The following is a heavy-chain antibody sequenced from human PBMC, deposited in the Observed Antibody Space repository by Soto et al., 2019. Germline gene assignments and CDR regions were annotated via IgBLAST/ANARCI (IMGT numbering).Heavy chain of an antibody. D-gene: IGHD3-22*01. J-gene: IGHJ4*02. V-gene: IGHV3-23*01. Sequence: GGSLRLSCAASGFTFSSYAMSWVRQAPGKGLEWVSAISGSGGSTYYADSVKGRFTISRDNSKNTLYLQMNSLRAEDTAVYYCAKAYYDDSSGYYFPFDYWGQGTLVTVSS. CDR3: AKAYYDDSSGYYFPFDY. CDR2: ISGSGGST. CDR1: GFTFSSYA.